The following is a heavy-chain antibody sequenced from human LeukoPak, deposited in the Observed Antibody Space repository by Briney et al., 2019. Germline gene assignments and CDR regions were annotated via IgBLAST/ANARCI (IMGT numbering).Heavy chain of an antibody. CDR1: GYTFTSYG. CDR3: ARVGLPYNWFDP. Sequence: GASVKVSCKASGYTFTSYGISWARQAPGQGLEWVGWIGAYNGNTNYAQKLQGRVTITTDTSTSTAYMELRSLRSDDTAVYYCARVGLPYNWFDPWGQGTLVTVSS. J-gene: IGHJ5*02. V-gene: IGHV1-18*01. CDR2: IGAYNGNT. D-gene: IGHD2-15*01.